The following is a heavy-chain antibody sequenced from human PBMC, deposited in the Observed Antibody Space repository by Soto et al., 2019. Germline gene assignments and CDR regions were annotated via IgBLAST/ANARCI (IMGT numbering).Heavy chain of an antibody. CDR1: GFAFENYA. CDR2: IRNQTYVGAP. D-gene: IGHD1-1*01. V-gene: IGHV3-49*04. J-gene: IGHJ4*01. Sequence: GGSLRLSCTTSGFAFENYAIHWVRQAPGKGLEWVGLIRNQTYVGAPEYAASIKGRFTISRDDSNDIASLQMNRLYTEDSAVYYCTRAESHDTAYLSDYWGQGTLVNVSS. CDR3: TRAESHDTAYLSDY.